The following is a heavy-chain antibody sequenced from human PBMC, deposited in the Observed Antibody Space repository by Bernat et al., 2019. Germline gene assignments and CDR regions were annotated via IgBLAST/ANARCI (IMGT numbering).Heavy chain of an antibody. D-gene: IGHD2-2*02. CDR3: ASQGYCSSTSGYSEDDFDI. V-gene: IGHV4-59*01. CDR2: IYYSGST. J-gene: IGHJ3*02. CDR1: GGSISRYY. Sequence: QVQLQESGPGLVKPSETLSLTCTVSGGSISRYYWSWIRQPPGKGLEWIGYIYYSGSTNYNPSLKSRVTISVDTSKNQFSLKLSSVTAADTAVYYCASQGYCSSTSGYSEDDFDIWGQGTMVTVSS.